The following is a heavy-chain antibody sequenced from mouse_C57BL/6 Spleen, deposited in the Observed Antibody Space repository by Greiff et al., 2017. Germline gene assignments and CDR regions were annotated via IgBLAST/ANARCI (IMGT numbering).Heavy chain of an antibody. CDR1: GYAFSSSW. CDR2: IYPGDGDT. V-gene: IGHV1-82*01. CDR3: ARDYYGSSHWYFDV. J-gene: IGHJ1*03. Sequence: QVQLQQSGPELVKPGASVKISCKASGYAFSSSWMNWVKQRPGKGLEWIGRIYPGDGDTNYNGKFKGKATLTADKSSSTAYMQLSSLTSEDSAVYCCARDYYGSSHWYFDVWGTGTTVTVSS. D-gene: IGHD1-1*01.